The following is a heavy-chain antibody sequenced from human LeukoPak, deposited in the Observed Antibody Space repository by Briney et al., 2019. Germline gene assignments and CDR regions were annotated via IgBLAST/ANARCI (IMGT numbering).Heavy chain of an antibody. Sequence: GGSLRLSCAASGFTFSSYSMTWVCQAPGRGLEWVSSISSSGRYIYYADSVKGRFTISRDNAKNSLYLQMSSLRAEDTAVYYCARGAITGAASFDYWGQGTLVTVSS. CDR1: GFTFSSYS. J-gene: IGHJ4*02. V-gene: IGHV3-21*01. CDR3: ARGAITGAASFDY. D-gene: IGHD1-20*01. CDR2: ISSSGRYI.